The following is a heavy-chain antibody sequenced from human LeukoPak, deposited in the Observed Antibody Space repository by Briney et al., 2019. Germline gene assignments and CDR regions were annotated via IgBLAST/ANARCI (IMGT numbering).Heavy chain of an antibody. CDR3: TRDFGRSSYYFDF. CDR2: IKQDGSEK. CDR1: GLTFSSYA. D-gene: IGHD3-3*01. J-gene: IGHJ4*02. V-gene: IGHV3-7*01. Sequence: GGSLRLSCAASGLTFSSYAMSWVRQAPGKGLEWVANIKQDGSEKYYVDSVRGRLTISRDNAENSLFLQMNRLRVEDTAVYYCTRDFGRSSYYFDFWGQGTLVTVSS.